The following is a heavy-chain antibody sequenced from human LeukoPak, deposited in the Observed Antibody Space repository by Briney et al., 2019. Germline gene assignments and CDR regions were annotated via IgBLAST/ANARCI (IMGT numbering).Heavy chain of an antibody. CDR3: ARRSGVYDSSGYYYPYYYYYMDV. CDR2: IYYSGST. CDR1: GGSISSSSYY. D-gene: IGHD3-22*01. J-gene: IGHJ6*03. Sequence: SETLSLTCTVSGGSISSSSYYWGWLRQPPGKGLEWLGSIYYSGSTYYNPSLKSRVTISVDTSKNQFSLKLSSVTAADTAVYYCARRSGVYDSSGYYYPYYYYYMDVWGKGTTVTVSS. V-gene: IGHV4-39*01.